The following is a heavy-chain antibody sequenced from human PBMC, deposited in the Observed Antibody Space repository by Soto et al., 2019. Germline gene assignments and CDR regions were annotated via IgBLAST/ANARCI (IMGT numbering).Heavy chain of an antibody. D-gene: IGHD1-26*01. CDR2: IYNSGST. J-gene: IGHJ4*02. CDR3: ARGPSGDKVDY. V-gene: IGHV4-30-4*01. Sequence: SETLSLTCTVSGGSINNNGYFWSWIRQPPGSGLEWIGHIYNSGSTNSNPSLKSRLNISVGTSKNQFSLKLSSVTAAVTAVYYCARGPSGDKVDYWGQGTLVTVSS. CDR1: GGSINNNGYF.